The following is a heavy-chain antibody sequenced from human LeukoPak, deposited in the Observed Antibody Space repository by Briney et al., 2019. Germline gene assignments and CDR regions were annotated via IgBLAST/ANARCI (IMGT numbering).Heavy chain of an antibody. CDR3: ARRSGSYRNFDY. Sequence: SETLSLTCTVSGGSISSYYWSWIRQPPGKGLEWIGYIYYSGSTNYNPSLKSRVTISVDTSKNQFSLKLSSVTAADTAVYCCARRSGSYRNFDYWGQGTLVTVSS. D-gene: IGHD1-26*01. CDR2: IYYSGST. J-gene: IGHJ4*02. V-gene: IGHV4-59*01. CDR1: GGSISSYY.